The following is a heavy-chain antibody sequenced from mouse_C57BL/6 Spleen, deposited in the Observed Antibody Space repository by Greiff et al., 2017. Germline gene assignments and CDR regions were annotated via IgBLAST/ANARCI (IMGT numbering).Heavy chain of an antibody. D-gene: IGHD1-1*01. V-gene: IGHV1-52*01. J-gene: IGHJ4*01. CDR2: IDPSDSET. Sequence: QVQLQQPGAELVRPGSSVKLSCKASGYTFTSYWMHWVKQRPIQGLEWIGNIDPSDSETHYNQKFKDKDTLTVDKSSSTAYMQLSSLTSEDSAVYYCAREGKGTVVATDYAMDYWGQGTSVTVSS. CDR1: GYTFTSYW. CDR3: AREGKGTVVATDYAMDY.